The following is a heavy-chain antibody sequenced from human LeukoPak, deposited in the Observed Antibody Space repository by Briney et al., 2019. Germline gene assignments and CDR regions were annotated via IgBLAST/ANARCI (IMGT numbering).Heavy chain of an antibody. CDR3: TSELLWFGELNPDAFDI. V-gene: IGHV3-15*01. D-gene: IGHD3-10*01. J-gene: IGHJ3*02. CDR1: GFTFSNAW. Sequence: PGGSLRLSCAASGFTFSNAWMSWVRQAPGKGLEWVGRIKSKTDGGTTDYAAPVKGRFTISRDDSKNTLYLQMNSLKTEDTAVYYCTSELLWFGELNPDAFDIWGQGTMVTVSS. CDR2: IKSKTDGGTT.